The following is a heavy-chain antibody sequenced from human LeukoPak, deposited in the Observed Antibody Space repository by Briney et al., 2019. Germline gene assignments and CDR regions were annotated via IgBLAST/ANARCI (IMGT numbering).Heavy chain of an antibody. D-gene: IGHD3/OR15-3a*01. V-gene: IGHV6-1*01. CDR3: ARGLRSSSGTRSYYYGMDV. J-gene: IGHJ6*02. CDR2: TYYRSKWYN. CDR1: GDSVSSNSAA. Sequence: SQTLSLTCAISGDSVSSNSAAWNWIRQPPSRGLEWLGRTYYRSKWYNDYAVSVESRITINPDTSKNQFSLQLNSVTPEDTAVYYCARGLRSSSGTRSYYYGMDVWGQGTTVTVSS.